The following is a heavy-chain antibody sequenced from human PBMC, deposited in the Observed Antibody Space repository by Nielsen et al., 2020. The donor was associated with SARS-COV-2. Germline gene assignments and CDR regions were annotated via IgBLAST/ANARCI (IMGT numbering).Heavy chain of an antibody. V-gene: IGHV3-9*01. J-gene: IGHJ4*02. CDR1: GFTFDDYA. CDR2: ISWNSGSI. D-gene: IGHD6-13*01. CDR3: AKIAEGKDY. Sequence: SLKISCAASGFTFDDYAMHWVRQAPGKGLEWVSGISWNSGSIGYADSVKGRFTISRDNAKNSLYLQMNSLRAEDTALYYCAKIAEGKDYWGQGTLVTVSS.